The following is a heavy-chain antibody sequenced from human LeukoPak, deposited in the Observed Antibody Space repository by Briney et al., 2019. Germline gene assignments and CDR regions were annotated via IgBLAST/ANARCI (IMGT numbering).Heavy chain of an antibody. Sequence: GESLKISCKGSGYSFTNYWIGWVGQMPGKGLEWMGIIYPGDSDTRYSPSFQGQVTISADKSTSTAYLQWNSLKASDTAMYYCARRGPAADWFDPWGQGTLVNVSS. V-gene: IGHV5-51*01. CDR3: ARRGPAADWFDP. J-gene: IGHJ5*02. CDR2: IYPGDSDT. D-gene: IGHD6-13*01. CDR1: GYSFTNYW.